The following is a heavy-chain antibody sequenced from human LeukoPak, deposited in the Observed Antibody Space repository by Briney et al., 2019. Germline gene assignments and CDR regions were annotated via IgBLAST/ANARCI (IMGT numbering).Heavy chain of an antibody. CDR1: GFTFSSYA. D-gene: IGHD5-18*01. V-gene: IGHV3-64*01. CDR2: ISSNGGNT. CDR3: ARPITWIQLWDAFDI. J-gene: IGHJ3*02. Sequence: GGSLRLSCAAYGFTFSSYAMHWVRQAPGKGLEYVSAISSNGGNTYYANSVKGRLTISRDNSKHTVYLQMGSLRAEDMAVYYCARPITWIQLWDAFDIWGQGTMVTVSS.